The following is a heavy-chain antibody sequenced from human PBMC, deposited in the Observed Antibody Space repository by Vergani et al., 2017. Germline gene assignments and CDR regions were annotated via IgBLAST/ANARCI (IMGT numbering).Heavy chain of an antibody. CDR3: ATFRDDYGSGSYYNDGFAY. CDR2: INHSGST. D-gene: IGHD3-10*01. Sequence: QVQLQQWGAGLLKPSETLSLTCAVYGGSFSGYYWSWIRQPPGKGLEWIGEINHSGSTNYNPSLKSRVTISVDTSKNQFSLKLSSVTAADTAVYYCATFRDDYGSGSYYNDGFAYWGQGTLVTVSS. V-gene: IGHV4-34*01. J-gene: IGHJ4*02. CDR1: GGSFSGYY.